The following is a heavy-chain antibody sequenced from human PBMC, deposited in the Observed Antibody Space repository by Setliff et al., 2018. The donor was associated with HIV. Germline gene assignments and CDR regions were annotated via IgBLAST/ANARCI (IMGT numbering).Heavy chain of an antibody. Sequence: PGGSLRLSCITSGFTFTDYHMSWVRQAPGKGLEWISYISRDSYTTYTDSVKGRFTISRDNAKISLFLQMNSLRAEDTAVYYCARESKGAMALEIFDYWGQGTLVTVSS. CDR3: ARESKGAMALEIFDY. J-gene: IGHJ4*02. CDR1: GFTFTDYH. D-gene: IGHD1-26*01. V-gene: IGHV3-11*06. CDR2: ISRDSYT.